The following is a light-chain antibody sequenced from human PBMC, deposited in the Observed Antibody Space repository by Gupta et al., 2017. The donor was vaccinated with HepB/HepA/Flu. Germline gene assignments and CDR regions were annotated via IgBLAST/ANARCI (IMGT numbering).Light chain of an antibody. CDR2: KDI. CDR3: QAWDGSAAV. Sequence: SYDLSQPPSVSVSPGQTVSISCSGDKLEDKYVSWYQQRPGQSPVLVIFKDIKRPSEIPGRFSGSNSATTATPTIRGAQAVDDDDYFSQAWDGSAAVFGAGTKVTVL. J-gene: IGLJ1*01. V-gene: IGLV3-1*01. CDR1: KLEDKY.